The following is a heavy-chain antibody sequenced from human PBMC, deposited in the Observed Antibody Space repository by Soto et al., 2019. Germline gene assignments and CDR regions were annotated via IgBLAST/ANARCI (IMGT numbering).Heavy chain of an antibody. D-gene: IGHD1-1*01. V-gene: IGHV3-11*06. CDR2: SSNSGSFT. CDR3: VRSGDNDNLLDY. J-gene: IGHJ4*02. Sequence: GGSLRLSCAASGFPFSDHYMSWIRQAPGKGLEWIGYSSNSGSFTRYADSVKGRFSISRDNAKNSLYLQIKSLRGEDTAIYYCVRSGDNDNLLDYWGQG. CDR1: GFPFSDHY.